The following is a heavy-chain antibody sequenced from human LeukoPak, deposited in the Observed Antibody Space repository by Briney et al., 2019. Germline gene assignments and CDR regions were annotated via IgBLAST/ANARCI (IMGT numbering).Heavy chain of an antibody. CDR2: IKQDGSEK. Sequence: GGSLRLSCAASGFTFSNCWMSWVRQAPGKGLEWVANIKQDGSEKYYVDSVKGRFTISRDNAKNSLYLQMNSLRAEDTAVYYWARDKGTVTIFDCWGKGTLVTVSS. CDR1: GFTFSNCW. V-gene: IGHV3-7*01. J-gene: IGHJ4*02. D-gene: IGHD4-11*01. CDR3: ARDKGTVTIFDC.